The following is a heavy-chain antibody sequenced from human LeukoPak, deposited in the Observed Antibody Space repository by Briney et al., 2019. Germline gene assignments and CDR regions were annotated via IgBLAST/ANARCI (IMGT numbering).Heavy chain of an antibody. J-gene: IGHJ4*02. Sequence: GGSLRLSCAASGFTFSSYAMTWVRQAPGKGLEWVSAVSDSGAGTYHADSVKGRFTISRDKSKNTLYLQMNSLRAEDTAVYYCAKTMVRGWHYFDYWGQGTLVTVSS. CDR2: VSDSGAGT. D-gene: IGHD3-10*01. CDR1: GFTFSSYA. V-gene: IGHV3-23*01. CDR3: AKTMVRGWHYFDY.